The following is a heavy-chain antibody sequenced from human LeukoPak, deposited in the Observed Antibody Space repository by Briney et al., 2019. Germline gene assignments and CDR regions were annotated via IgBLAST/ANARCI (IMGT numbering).Heavy chain of an antibody. Sequence: GGSLRLSCAASGFTFGSYAMSWVRQAPGKGLEWVSAISGSGGSTYYADSVKGRFTISRDNSKNTLYLQMNSLRAEDTAVYYCAKPIAAAGIVVDGFDPWGQGTLVTVSS. CDR1: GFTFGSYA. J-gene: IGHJ5*02. CDR3: AKPIAAAGIVVDGFDP. CDR2: ISGSGGST. D-gene: IGHD6-13*01. V-gene: IGHV3-23*01.